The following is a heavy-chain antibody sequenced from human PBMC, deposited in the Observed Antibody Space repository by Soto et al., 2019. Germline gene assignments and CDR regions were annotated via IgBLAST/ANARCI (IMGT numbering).Heavy chain of an antibody. Sequence: SDTLSLTCTVSGGSISSSSYYWGWIRQPPGKGLEWIGNIYYRGTTYYNPSLKSRVTISVDTSKNQFSLKLASVTAADTAVYYCARDYGDYQFDYWGQGTLVTVSS. D-gene: IGHD4-17*01. CDR2: IYYRGTT. J-gene: IGHJ4*02. CDR1: GGSISSSSYY. CDR3: ARDYGDYQFDY. V-gene: IGHV4-39*02.